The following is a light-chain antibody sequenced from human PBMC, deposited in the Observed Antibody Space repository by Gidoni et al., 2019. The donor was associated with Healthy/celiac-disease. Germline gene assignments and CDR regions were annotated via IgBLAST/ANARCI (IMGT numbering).Light chain of an antibody. CDR1: QSVSSN. J-gene: IGKJ4*01. V-gene: IGKV3-15*01. Sequence: EIVMTQSPATLSVSPGERATLSCRASQSVSSNLAWYQQKPGQAPRLLIYGASTRATGIPARFSVSGSVTEFTRTISSLQSEDFAVYDCQQYNNWPPLTFGGGTKVEIK. CDR3: QQYNNWPPLT. CDR2: GAS.